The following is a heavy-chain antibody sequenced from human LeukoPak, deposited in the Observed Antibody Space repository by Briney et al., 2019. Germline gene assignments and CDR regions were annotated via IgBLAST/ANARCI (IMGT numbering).Heavy chain of an antibody. V-gene: IGHV1-46*01. CDR1: GYTFPSYF. CDR2: INPTGGST. Sequence: ASVKVSCKASGYTFPSYFMHWVRQAPGQGLEWMGIINPTGGSTTYAQKFQGRVTMTRDTSTSTVYMELSSLRSEDTAVYYCARGAPYDFWSGYWNYYGMDVWGQGTTVTVSS. J-gene: IGHJ6*02. D-gene: IGHD3-3*01. CDR3: ARGAPYDFWSGYWNYYGMDV.